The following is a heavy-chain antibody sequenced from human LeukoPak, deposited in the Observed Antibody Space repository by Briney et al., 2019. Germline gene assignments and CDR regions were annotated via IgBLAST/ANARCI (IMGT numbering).Heavy chain of an antibody. Sequence: GGSLRLSCAASGFTFSSYAMHWVRQAPGKGLEGVAVISYDGSNKYYADSVKGRFTISRDNSKNTLYLQMNSLRAEDTAVYYCARTTSERIVVVPADTQNYWGQGTLVTVSS. V-gene: IGHV3-30-3*01. D-gene: IGHD2-2*01. CDR2: ISYDGSNK. J-gene: IGHJ4*02. CDR1: GFTFSSYA. CDR3: ARTTSERIVVVPADTQNY.